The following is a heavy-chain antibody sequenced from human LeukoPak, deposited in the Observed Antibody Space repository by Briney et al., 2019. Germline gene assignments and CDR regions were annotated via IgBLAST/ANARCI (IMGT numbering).Heavy chain of an antibody. J-gene: IGHJ4*02. Sequence: GGSLRLSCAASGFTFSSGMHWVRQAPGKGLEWVAVISYDGNHKYYGDSVKGRFTISRDNSRNTLYLQMDNLKTEDTAVYYCAKGELHFNTCSFDYWGQGTLVTVSS. CDR1: GFTFSSG. CDR2: ISYDGNHK. V-gene: IGHV3-30*18. CDR3: AKGELHFNTCSFDY. D-gene: IGHD1-26*01.